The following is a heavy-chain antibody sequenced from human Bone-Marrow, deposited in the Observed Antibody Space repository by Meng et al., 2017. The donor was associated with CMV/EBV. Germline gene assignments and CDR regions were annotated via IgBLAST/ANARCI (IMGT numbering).Heavy chain of an antibody. Sequence: QVPPRPWGAGPFKPSASLSLTGAVYGGSFSVDYWSRNRQPPGKGLEWIGEINHSGSTNYNPSLKSRVTISVDTSKNQFSLRLSSVTAADTSLYYCAKGTRFYDYWGQGTLVTVSS. CDR1: GGSFSVDY. J-gene: IGHJ4*02. D-gene: IGHD1-1*01. V-gene: IGHV4-34*01. CDR3: AKGTRFYDY. CDR2: INHSGST.